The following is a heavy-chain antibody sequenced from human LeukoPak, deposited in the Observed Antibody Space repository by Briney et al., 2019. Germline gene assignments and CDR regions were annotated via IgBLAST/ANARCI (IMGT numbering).Heavy chain of an antibody. CDR1: GFTFSSFA. J-gene: IGHJ3*02. CDR2: LSGSGGST. D-gene: IGHD1-26*01. Sequence: GGSLRLSCAASGFTFSSFAMSWLRPAPGKGLEWVSALSGSGGSTYYADSVKGRFTISRDNSKVTLYLKMNSLRAEDVAVYYCAKGGGTYYGLEAFDIWGQGTMVTVSS. V-gene: IGHV3-23*01. CDR3: AKGGGTYYGLEAFDI.